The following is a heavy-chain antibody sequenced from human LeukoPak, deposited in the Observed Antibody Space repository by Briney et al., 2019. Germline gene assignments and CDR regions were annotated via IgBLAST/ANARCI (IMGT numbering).Heavy chain of an antibody. CDR3: ARHSYYYDSSGYSLDY. Sequence: SETLSLTCTVSGGSISSSSYSWGWIRQPPGTGLEWIGSIYYSGSTYYNPSLKSRVTISVDTSKNQFSLKLSSVTAADTAVYYCARHSYYYDSSGYSLDYWGQGTLVTVSS. V-gene: IGHV4-39*01. CDR2: IYYSGST. CDR1: GGSISSSSYS. J-gene: IGHJ4*02. D-gene: IGHD3-22*01.